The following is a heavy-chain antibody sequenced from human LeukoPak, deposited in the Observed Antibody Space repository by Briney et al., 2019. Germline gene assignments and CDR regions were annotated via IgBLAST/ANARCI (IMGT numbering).Heavy chain of an antibody. Sequence: PGVSLRLSCAASGFTVSTNYMTWVRQAPGKGLEWVSVIYSGGTTYYAGSVKGRFSISRDNSKNPLCLQMNSLRAEDTAVYYCARYDYGRSGFDYSGQRTLVTASS. CDR2: IYSGGTT. D-gene: IGHD5-12*01. CDR1: GFTVSTNY. CDR3: ARYDYGRSGFDY. J-gene: IGHJ4*02. V-gene: IGHV3-66*01.